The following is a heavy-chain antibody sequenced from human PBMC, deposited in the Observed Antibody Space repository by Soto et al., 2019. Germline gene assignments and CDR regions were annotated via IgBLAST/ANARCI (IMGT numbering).Heavy chain of an antibody. Sequence: PSETLSLTCAVYGASFSGNYWSWVRQPPGKVLEWIGEVHPSGSIHYNSSLMSRVTISIDTSKNQFSLRLHSMTAADTAIYYFARGVDKSKSGDWGPGTLVTVAS. CDR3: ARGVDKSKSGD. V-gene: IGHV4-34*01. CDR1: GASFSGNY. D-gene: IGHD5-12*01. CDR2: VHPSGSI. J-gene: IGHJ4*02.